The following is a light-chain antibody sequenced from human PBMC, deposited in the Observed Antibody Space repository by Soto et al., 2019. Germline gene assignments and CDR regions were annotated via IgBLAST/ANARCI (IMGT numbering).Light chain of an antibody. CDR2: SAS. CDR1: QTVSTY. Sequence: EIVLTQSPAILSLSPGERATLSCRTNQTVSTYLAWYQHKTGQAPRLLIYSASKRATGIPARFSGSGSGTDFTLTISSLEPEDFAFYYCQQRDSWPLTFGGVTKVDI. V-gene: IGKV3-11*01. CDR3: QQRDSWPLT. J-gene: IGKJ4*01.